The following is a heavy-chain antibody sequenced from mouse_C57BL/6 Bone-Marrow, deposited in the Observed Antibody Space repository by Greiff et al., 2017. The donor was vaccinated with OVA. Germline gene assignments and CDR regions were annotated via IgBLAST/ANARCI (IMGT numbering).Heavy chain of an antibody. J-gene: IGHJ2*01. V-gene: IGHV5-17*01. CDR3: ARYGYDSYYFDY. CDR1: GFTFSDYG. CDR2: ISSGSSTI. D-gene: IGHD2-2*01. Sequence: EVKLVESGGGLVKPGGSLKLSCAASGFTFSDYGMHWVRQAPEKGLEWVAYISSGSSTIYYADTVKGRFTISRDNAKNTLFLQMTSLRSEDTAMYYCARYGYDSYYFDYWGQGTTLSVSS.